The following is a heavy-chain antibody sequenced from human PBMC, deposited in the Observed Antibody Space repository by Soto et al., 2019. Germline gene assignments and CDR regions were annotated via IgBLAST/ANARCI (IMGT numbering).Heavy chain of an antibody. V-gene: IGHV4-59*01. J-gene: IGHJ5*02. D-gene: IGHD6-19*01. CDR3: ARSPGLGNWFDP. CDR1: GGSITNFY. CDR2: LFNSGST. Sequence: QVRLQESGPGLVKPSETLSLTCNVSGGSITNFYWSWIRQPPGKGLEWIGWLFNSGSTNYNPSLRSRVTMSVDTSKNHFSLHLTSVTAADTAVYYCARSPGLGNWFDPWGQGTLVIVSS.